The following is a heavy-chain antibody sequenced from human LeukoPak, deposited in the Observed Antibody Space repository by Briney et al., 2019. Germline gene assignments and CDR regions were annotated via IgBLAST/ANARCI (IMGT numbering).Heavy chain of an antibody. V-gene: IGHV1-46*01. CDR2: INPSGGST. J-gene: IGHJ6*04. Sequence: GASVKVSCKASGYTFTSYYMHWVRQAPGQGLEWMGIINPSGGSTSYAQKFQGRVTMTRDTSTSTVYMGLSSMRSEDTAVYYCARDYNGSGSLVWGKGTTVTISS. CDR1: GYTFTSYY. D-gene: IGHD3-10*01. CDR3: ARDYNGSGSLV.